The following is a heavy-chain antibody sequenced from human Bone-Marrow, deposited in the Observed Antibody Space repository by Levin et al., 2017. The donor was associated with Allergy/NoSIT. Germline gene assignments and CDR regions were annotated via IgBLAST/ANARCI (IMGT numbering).Heavy chain of an antibody. V-gene: IGHV5-51*01. D-gene: IGHD5-24*01. CDR2: IYPGDSDT. CDR1: GYSFTSYW. CDR3: ARRWNTWEMATPAGAFDI. Sequence: GESLKISCKGSGYSFTSYWIGWVRQMPGKGLEWMGIIYPGDSDTRYSPSFQGQVTISADKSISTAYLQWSSLKASDTAMYYCARRWNTWEMATPAGAFDIWGQGTMVTVSS. J-gene: IGHJ3*02.